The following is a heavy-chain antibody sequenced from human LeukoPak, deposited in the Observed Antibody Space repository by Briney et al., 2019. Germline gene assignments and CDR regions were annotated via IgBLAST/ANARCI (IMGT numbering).Heavy chain of an antibody. V-gene: IGHV5-51*01. Sequence: GESLKISCEGSGYTFTNFWIGWVRQMPGKGLEWMGIIYPGDSDTRYSPSFQGQVTISADKSISTAYLQWSSLKASDTAMYYCARQLLGRTYYYMDVWGKGTTVTVSS. CDR1: GYTFTNFW. J-gene: IGHJ6*03. CDR3: ARQLLGRTYYYMDV. D-gene: IGHD2-15*01. CDR2: IYPGDSDT.